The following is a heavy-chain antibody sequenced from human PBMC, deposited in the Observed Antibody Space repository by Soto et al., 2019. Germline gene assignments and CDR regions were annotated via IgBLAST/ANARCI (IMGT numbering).Heavy chain of an antibody. CDR1: GFSFSSYG. CDR2: IWYDGSNK. J-gene: IGHJ6*02. V-gene: IGHV3-33*01. CDR3: ARDDFWSGYSRPTYYYYYGMDV. Sequence: GGSLRLSCAASGFSFSSYGMHWVSQAPGKGLEWVAVIWYDGSNKYYADSVKGRFTISRDNSKNTLYLQMNSLRAEDTAVYYCARDDFWSGYSRPTYYYYYGMDVWGQGTTVTVSS. D-gene: IGHD3-3*01.